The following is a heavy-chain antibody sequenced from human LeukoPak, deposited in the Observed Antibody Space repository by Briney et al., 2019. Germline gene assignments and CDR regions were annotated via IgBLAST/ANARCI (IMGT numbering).Heavy chain of an antibody. CDR3: ARDPIPARLDS. V-gene: IGHV1-2*02. Sequence: ASVKVSCKASGYSFTDYYFHWVRQAPGQGLEWMGWINPNSGATGVAQKFQGRVTMTRDTSITTAYMELSNLRSDDTAVYYCARDPIPARLDSWGQGTLVTVSS. CDR2: INPNSGAT. D-gene: IGHD2-2*01. J-gene: IGHJ4*02. CDR1: GYSFTDYY.